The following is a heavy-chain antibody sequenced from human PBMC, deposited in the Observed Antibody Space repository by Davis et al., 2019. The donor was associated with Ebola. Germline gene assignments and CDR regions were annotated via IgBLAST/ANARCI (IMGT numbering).Heavy chain of an antibody. J-gene: IGHJ6*02. CDR1: GFTFSSYG. V-gene: IGHV3-33*01. CDR2: IWYDGSNK. D-gene: IGHD6-6*01. Sequence: GESLKISCAASGFTFSSYGMHWVRQAPGKGLEWVAVIWYDGSNKYYVDSVKGRFTISRDNSKNTLYLQMNSLRAEDTAVYYCARDPYSSSSGDLYYYYYGMDVWGQGTTVTVSS. CDR3: ARDPYSSSSGDLYYYYYGMDV.